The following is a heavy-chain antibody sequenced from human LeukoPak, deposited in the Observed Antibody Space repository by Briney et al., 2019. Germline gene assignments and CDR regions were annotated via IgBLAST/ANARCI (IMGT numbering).Heavy chain of an antibody. CDR1: GFSFSSYA. CDR3: AKYFDSSGYYYLGYFDN. J-gene: IGHJ4*02. D-gene: IGHD3-22*01. CDR2: ISGSGDNT. V-gene: IGHV3-23*01. Sequence: PGGSLRLSCAASGFSFSSYAMTWVRQAPGKGLERVSPISGSGDNTYYADSVKGRFTISRDNSKNMLYLQMNSLRAEDTAVYYCAKYFDSSGYYYLGYFDNWGQGTLVTVSS.